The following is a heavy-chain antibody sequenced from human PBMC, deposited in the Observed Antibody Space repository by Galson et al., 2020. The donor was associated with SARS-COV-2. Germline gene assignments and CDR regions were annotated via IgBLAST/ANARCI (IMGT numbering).Heavy chain of an antibody. J-gene: IGHJ4*02. Sequence: SETLSLTCTVSGGSISRSSYYWGWIRPPPGKGLEWLGSIHYSGVTYHNPSLKRRVTISLDTSENQFSLKLSAVTAADTALYYCARGGTTVTEDWGQGTLVTVSS. CDR3: ARGGTTVTED. CDR1: GGSISRSSYY. D-gene: IGHD4-17*01. CDR2: IHYSGVT. V-gene: IGHV4-39*07.